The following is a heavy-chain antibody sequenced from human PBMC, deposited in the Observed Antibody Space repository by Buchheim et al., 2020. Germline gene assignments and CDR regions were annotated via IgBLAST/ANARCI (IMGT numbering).Heavy chain of an antibody. V-gene: IGHV3-30*04. D-gene: IGHD3-10*01. CDR1: GFTFSSYA. J-gene: IGHJ6*02. CDR2: ISYDGSNK. CDR3: ARDLMVQAYGMDV. Sequence: QVQLVESGGGVVQPGRSLRLSCAASGFTFSSYAMHWVRQAPGKGLEWVAVISYDGSNKYYADSVKGRFTISRDNSKNTLYLQMNSLRAEDTAVYYCARDLMVQAYGMDVWGQGTT.